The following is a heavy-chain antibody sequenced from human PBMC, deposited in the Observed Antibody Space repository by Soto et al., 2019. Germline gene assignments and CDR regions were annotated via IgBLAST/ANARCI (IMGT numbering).Heavy chain of an antibody. CDR1: GFTFSSYA. CDR2: ISYDGSNK. D-gene: IGHD2-8*01. Sequence: QVQLVESGGGVVQPGRSLRLSCAASGFTFSSYAMHWVRQAPGKGLEWVAVISYDGSNKYYADSVKGRFTISRDNSKNTLYLQMNSLRAEDTAVYYCARAREVGLGGYCTNGVCPSGPAYWGQGTLVTVSS. J-gene: IGHJ4*02. V-gene: IGHV3-30-3*01. CDR3: ARAREVGLGGYCTNGVCPSGPAY.